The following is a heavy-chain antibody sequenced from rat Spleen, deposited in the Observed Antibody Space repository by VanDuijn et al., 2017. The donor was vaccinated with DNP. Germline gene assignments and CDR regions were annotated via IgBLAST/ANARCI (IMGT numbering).Heavy chain of an antibody. V-gene: IGHV5-22*01. CDR2: IGSAAYAT. Sequence: EVQLVESGGGLVQPGRSLKLSCAASGFTFSTYYMAWVRQAPTKCLEWVAYIGSAAYATYYGDSVKGRFTISRDNAKSTLYMQMNSLRSEDMATYCCVRWNSGQFDYWGQGVVVTVSS. CDR3: VRWNSGQFDY. J-gene: IGHJ2*01. CDR1: GFTFSTYY. D-gene: IGHD4-3*01.